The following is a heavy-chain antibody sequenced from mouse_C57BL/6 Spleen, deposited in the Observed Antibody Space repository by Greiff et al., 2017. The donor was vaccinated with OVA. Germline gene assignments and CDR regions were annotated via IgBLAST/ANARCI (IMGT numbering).Heavy chain of an antibody. Sequence: VQLQQPGAELVMPGASVKLSCKASGYTFTSYWMHWVKQRPGQGLEWIGEIDPSDSYTNYNQKFKGKSTLTVDKSSSAAYMQLSSLTSEDSAVYYCARSQLGLDYWGQGTTLTVSS. J-gene: IGHJ2*01. CDR2: IDPSDSYT. CDR1: GYTFTSYW. CDR3: ARSQLGLDY. V-gene: IGHV1-69*01. D-gene: IGHD4-1*02.